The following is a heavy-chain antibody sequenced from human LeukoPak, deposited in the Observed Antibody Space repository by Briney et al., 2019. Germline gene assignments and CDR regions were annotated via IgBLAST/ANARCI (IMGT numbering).Heavy chain of an antibody. CDR3: VRDVRRWLQAGGVFDI. Sequence: GGALRLSCAASGFSFSSYGMHWVRQTPGKGLEWVAFISFDGINKYYADSVKGRFTISRDTYKNTLYLQMKSLNAEDTAVYYCVRDVRRWLQAGGVFDIWGQGTMVTVSS. CDR1: GFSFSSYG. CDR2: ISFDGINK. D-gene: IGHD5-24*01. J-gene: IGHJ3*02. V-gene: IGHV3-30*03.